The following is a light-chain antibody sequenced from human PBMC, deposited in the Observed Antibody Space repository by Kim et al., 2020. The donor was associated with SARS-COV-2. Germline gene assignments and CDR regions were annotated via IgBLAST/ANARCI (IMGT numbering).Light chain of an antibody. CDR2: SND. V-gene: IGLV1-44*01. J-gene: IGLJ2*01. CDR1: SSNIGSKP. Sequence: GQRVTISCSGSSSNIGSKPVIWYQLLPGTGPKLLIYSNDARPSGVPDRLSGSKSGTSASLAISGLQSDDEADYYCAAWDDSLNGVVFGGGTQLTVL. CDR3: AAWDDSLNGVV.